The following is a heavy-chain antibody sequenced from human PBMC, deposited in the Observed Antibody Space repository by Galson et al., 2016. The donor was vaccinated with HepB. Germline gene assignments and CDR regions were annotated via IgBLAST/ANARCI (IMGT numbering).Heavy chain of an antibody. Sequence: SVKVSCKASGFTFTSSAVQWARQARGQRLEWIGWIVVGSGDTNYAQKFQERVTITRDMSTSTAYMELSSLRSEDTAVYYCATPRYCYSGSCSIWYYDIWGRCTLVTVSS. CDR3: ATPRYCYSGSCSIWYYDI. D-gene: IGHD2-15*01. V-gene: IGHV1-58*01. CDR1: GFTFTSSA. CDR2: IVVGSGDT. J-gene: IGHJ2*01.